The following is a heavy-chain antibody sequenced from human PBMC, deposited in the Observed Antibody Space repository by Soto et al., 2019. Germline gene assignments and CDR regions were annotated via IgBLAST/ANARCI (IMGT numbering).Heavy chain of an antibody. D-gene: IGHD1-1*01. V-gene: IGHV3-23*01. CDR2: ISGSGGST. Sequence: PGGSLRLSCAASGFTFSSYAMSWVRQAPGKGLEWVSAISGSGGSTYYADSVKGRFTISRDNSKNTLYLKMNSLRAEDTAVYYCAKDRNVQLEPDASQYYGMDVWGQGTTVTVS. J-gene: IGHJ6*02. CDR1: GFTFSSYA. CDR3: AKDRNVQLEPDASQYYGMDV.